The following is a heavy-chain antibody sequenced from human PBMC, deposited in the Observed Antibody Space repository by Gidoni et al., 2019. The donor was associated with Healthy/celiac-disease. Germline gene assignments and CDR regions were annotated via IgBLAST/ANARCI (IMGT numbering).Heavy chain of an antibody. CDR1: GYSFTSYW. J-gene: IGHJ4*02. CDR3: ARAAPPPSRYYYASSGYYFDY. D-gene: IGHD3-22*01. Sequence: EVQLVQSGAEVKKPGEYLKISCKGSGYSFTSYWIGWVRQMPGKGLEWMGIIYPGDSDTRYSPSFQGQVTISADKSIRTAYLQWSSLKASDTAMYYCARAAPPPSRYYYASSGYYFDYWGQGTLVTVSS. CDR2: IYPGDSDT. V-gene: IGHV5-51*03.